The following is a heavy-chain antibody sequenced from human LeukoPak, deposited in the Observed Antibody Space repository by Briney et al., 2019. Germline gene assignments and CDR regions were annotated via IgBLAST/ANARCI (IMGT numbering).Heavy chain of an antibody. Sequence: GESLKISCQGSGYSFPLHWIAWVRQMPGKGLECMGIIYPDDSDTRYSPSFQGQVTISVDKSINTAYLQWSRLKASDTAMYYCARRPAIGELSTDYWGQGTLVTVSS. V-gene: IGHV5-51*01. CDR3: ARRPAIGELSTDY. CDR1: GYSFPLHW. CDR2: IYPDDSDT. J-gene: IGHJ4*02. D-gene: IGHD3-10*01.